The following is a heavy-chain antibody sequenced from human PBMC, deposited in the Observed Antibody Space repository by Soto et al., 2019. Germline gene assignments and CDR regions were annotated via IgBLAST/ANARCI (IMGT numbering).Heavy chain of an antibody. D-gene: IGHD3-22*01. CDR1: RGTFTDYA. CDR3: ARDRAGYYSHFVY. Sequence: SVKVSCKALRGTFTDYAFSWVRQAPGQGLEWMGGIMPFFGSGNYAQKFQGRINITADESTSSVYLELTSLRSEDTAVYYCARDRAGYYSHFVYWGQGTLVTVSS. CDR2: IMPFFGSG. V-gene: IGHV1-69*13. J-gene: IGHJ4*02.